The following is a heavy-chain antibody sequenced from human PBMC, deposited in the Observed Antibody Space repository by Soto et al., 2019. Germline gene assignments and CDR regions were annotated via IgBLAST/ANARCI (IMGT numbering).Heavy chain of an antibody. D-gene: IGHD6-25*01. J-gene: IGHJ6*02. V-gene: IGHV3-15*07. CDR2: IKTKIEGGTT. CDR3: TADIPNISANYGMDV. Sequence: EEQLVESGGGLVEPGGSLRLSCAASGFIFSNTWINWVRQVPGKGLEWVGRIKTKIEGGTTNYAAPVKGRFTVSGDDSKNTVYLHMNSLRTEDTAVYYCTADIPNISANYGMDVWGQGTTVTVSS. CDR1: GFIFSNTW.